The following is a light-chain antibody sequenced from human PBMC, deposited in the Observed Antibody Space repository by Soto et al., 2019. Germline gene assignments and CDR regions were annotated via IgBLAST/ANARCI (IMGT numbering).Light chain of an antibody. Sequence: IQMTKSPYTLSASVGDRVTITCRPSQSVSKWLAWYQQKPGKSPKILIYDASTLESRVPSRFSGSGSGTEFTLTISGLQADEFATYYCQQYSSHRTFGQGTKVDIK. CDR1: QSVSKW. V-gene: IGKV1-5*01. CDR2: DAS. J-gene: IGKJ1*01. CDR3: QQYSSHRT.